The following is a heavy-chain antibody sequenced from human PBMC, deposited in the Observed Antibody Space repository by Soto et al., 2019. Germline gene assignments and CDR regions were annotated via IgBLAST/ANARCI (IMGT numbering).Heavy chain of an antibody. V-gene: IGHV4-34*01. CDR2: INHSGST. Sequence: QVQLQQWGAGLLKPSETLSLTCAVYGGSFSGYYWSWIRQPPGKGLEWIGEINHSGSTNYNPSLKRRVTISVDTSKHQFSLKLSSVTAADTAVCYCARGRSYYDYIWGSYRYLDYWGQGTLVTVSS. CDR1: GGSFSGYY. J-gene: IGHJ4*02. CDR3: ARGRSYYDYIWGSYRYLDY. D-gene: IGHD3-16*02.